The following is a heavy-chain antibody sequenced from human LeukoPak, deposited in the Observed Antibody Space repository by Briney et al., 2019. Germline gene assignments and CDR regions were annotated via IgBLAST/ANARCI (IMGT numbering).Heavy chain of an antibody. J-gene: IGHJ4*02. D-gene: IGHD2-15*01. CDR3: ARGGDIVVVVADFDY. CDR1: GFTFSSYA. CDR2: ISYDGSSK. V-gene: IGHV3-30*04. Sequence: GGSLRLSCAASGFTFSSYAMHWVRQAPGKGLEWVAVISYDGSSKYYADSVKGRFTISRDNSKNTLYLQMNSLRAEDTAVYYCARGGDIVVVVADFDYWGQGTLVTVSS.